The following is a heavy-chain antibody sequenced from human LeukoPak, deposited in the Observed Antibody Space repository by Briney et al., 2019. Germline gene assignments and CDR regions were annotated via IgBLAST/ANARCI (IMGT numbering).Heavy chain of an antibody. CDR2: ISYDGSNK. CDR3: ARASNPLWFLYYFDF. CDR1: GFTFSSYA. D-gene: IGHD3-10*01. Sequence: GSLRLSCVASGFTFSSYAMHWVRQAPGKGLEWVAVISYDGSNKYYADSVKGRFTISRDNSKNTLYLQMNSLRAEDTAVYYCARASNPLWFLYYFDFWGQGTLVTVSS. J-gene: IGHJ4*02. V-gene: IGHV3-30*04.